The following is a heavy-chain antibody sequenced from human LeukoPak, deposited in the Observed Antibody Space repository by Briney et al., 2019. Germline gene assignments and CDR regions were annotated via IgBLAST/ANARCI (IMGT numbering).Heavy chain of an antibody. CDR1: GFTFSSYW. Sequence: GGSLRLSCAASGFTFSSYWMSWVRQAPGKGLEWEAHIKQDGSEKYYVDSVKGRFTISRDNAKNSLYLQMNSLRAEDTAVYYCARAKPKNMVRGLIMRRESRYYFDYWGQGTLVTVSS. D-gene: IGHD3-10*01. CDR2: IKQDGSEK. J-gene: IGHJ4*02. V-gene: IGHV3-7*03. CDR3: ARAKPKNMVRGLIMRRESRYYFDY.